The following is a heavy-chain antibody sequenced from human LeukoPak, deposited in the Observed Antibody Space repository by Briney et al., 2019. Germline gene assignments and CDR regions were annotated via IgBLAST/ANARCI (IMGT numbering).Heavy chain of an antibody. Sequence: KPGGSLRLSCAASGFDFNNYNMNWVRQAPGKGLEWVSSITSSGTYIYYADSVKGRFTISRDNAKNSLYLQMNSLRAEDTAVYYCAREGRAWEIAAAFDYWGQGTLVTVSS. V-gene: IGHV3-21*04. CDR1: GFDFNNYN. CDR3: AREGRAWEIAAAFDY. D-gene: IGHD6-13*01. J-gene: IGHJ4*02. CDR2: ITSSGTYI.